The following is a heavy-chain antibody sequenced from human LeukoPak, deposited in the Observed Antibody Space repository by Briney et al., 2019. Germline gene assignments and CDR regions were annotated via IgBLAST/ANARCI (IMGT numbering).Heavy chain of an antibody. CDR1: GLTFNIYW. J-gene: IGHJ4*02. Sequence: GGSLRLSCAVSGLTFNIYWMSWVRQAPGRGLEWVANINHDGGEKNYVDSVKGRFTISRDNAKNSLYLQMNSLRAEDTAVYYCASNRWLPNWGQGTLVTVSS. V-gene: IGHV3-7*01. CDR2: INHDGGEK. CDR3: ASNRWLPN. D-gene: IGHD6-19*01.